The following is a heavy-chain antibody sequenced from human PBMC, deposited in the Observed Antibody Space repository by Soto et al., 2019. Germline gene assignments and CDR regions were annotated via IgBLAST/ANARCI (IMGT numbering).Heavy chain of an antibody. CDR3: ARGEFDIVVVPAATRPYYYYGMDV. CDR1: GGTFSSYA. CDR2: IIPIFGTA. D-gene: IGHD2-2*01. V-gene: IGHV1-69*01. Sequence: QVQLVQSGAEVKKPGSSVKVSCKASGGTFSSYAISWVRQAPGQGLEWMGGIIPIFGTANYAQKFQGRVTITADESTSTAYMELSSLRSEDTAVYYCARGEFDIVVVPAATRPYYYYGMDVWGQGTTVTVSS. J-gene: IGHJ6*02.